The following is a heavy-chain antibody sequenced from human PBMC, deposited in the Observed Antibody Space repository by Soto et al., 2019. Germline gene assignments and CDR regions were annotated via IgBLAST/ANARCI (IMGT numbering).Heavy chain of an antibody. Sequence: QVQLQESGPGLVKPSETLSLTCAVSGASISSSDWWSWVRQSPGKGLEWIGEIYHSGSTNYNPSLQVRAAISVDKSKNQFSLKLSSVTAADTAVYYCARVALTSPGVGDYWGQGTLVTVSS. D-gene: IGHD2-8*01. J-gene: IGHJ4*02. CDR2: IYHSGST. CDR1: GASISSSDW. CDR3: ARVALTSPGVGDY. V-gene: IGHV4-4*02.